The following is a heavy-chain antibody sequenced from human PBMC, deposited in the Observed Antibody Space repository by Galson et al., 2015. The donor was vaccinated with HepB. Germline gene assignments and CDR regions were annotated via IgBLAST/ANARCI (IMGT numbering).Heavy chain of an antibody. CDR3: ARRWDVYYYDSSGYYPHDAFDI. D-gene: IGHD3-22*01. V-gene: IGHV5-51*03. Sequence: QSGAEVKKPGESLKISCKGSGYSFTSYWIGWVRQMPGKGLEWMGIIYPGDSDTGYSPSFQGQVTISADKSISTAYLQWSSLKASDTAMYYCARRWDVYYYDSSGYYPHDAFDIWGQGTMVTVSS. CDR2: IYPGDSDT. CDR1: GYSFTSYW. J-gene: IGHJ3*02.